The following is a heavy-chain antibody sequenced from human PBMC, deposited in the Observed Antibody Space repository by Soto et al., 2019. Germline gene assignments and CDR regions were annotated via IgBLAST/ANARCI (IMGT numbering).Heavy chain of an antibody. V-gene: IGHV4-31*03. Sequence: TLSLACTVSGGSISSGGYYWSWTRQHPGKGLEWIGYIYYSGSTYYNPSLKRRVTISVDTSKNQFSLKLSSVTAADTAVYYCAGTELRFLEWLFHPLDYWGQGTLVTVS. J-gene: IGHJ4*02. CDR3: AGTELRFLEWLFHPLDY. CDR2: IYYSGST. D-gene: IGHD3-3*01. CDR1: GGSISSGGYY.